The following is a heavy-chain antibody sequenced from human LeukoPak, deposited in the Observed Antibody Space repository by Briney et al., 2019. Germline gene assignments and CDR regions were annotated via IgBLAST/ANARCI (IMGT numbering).Heavy chain of an antibody. CDR2: IHSSESI. J-gene: IGHJ4*02. D-gene: IGHD6-19*01. CDR3: ARDFRGIAVAGDY. V-gene: IGHV4-4*07. CDR1: GGSISSYY. Sequence: TSETLSLTCTVSGGSISSYYWNWIRQPAGKGLEWIGRIHSSESINYNPSLKSRVTMSVDTSKNQFSLRLSSVTAAGTAVYYCARDFRGIAVAGDYWGQGTLVTVSS.